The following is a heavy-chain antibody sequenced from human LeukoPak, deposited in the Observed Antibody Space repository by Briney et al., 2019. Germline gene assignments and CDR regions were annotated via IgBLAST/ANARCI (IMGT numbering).Heavy chain of an antibody. V-gene: IGHV4-4*07. Sequence: ETLSLTCTVSGVSLSNYYWSWIRQPAGKGLEWIGRIHPSGRTANNPSLRSRVRIPLHRSKSQFSLRLTSVPAADTAVYYCAKDVGDIHPYYNKFYYMDVWGKGTTVAVSS. CDR3: AKDVGDIHPYYNKFYYMDV. D-gene: IGHD3-10*01. J-gene: IGHJ6*03. CDR2: IHPSGRT. CDR1: GVSLSNYY.